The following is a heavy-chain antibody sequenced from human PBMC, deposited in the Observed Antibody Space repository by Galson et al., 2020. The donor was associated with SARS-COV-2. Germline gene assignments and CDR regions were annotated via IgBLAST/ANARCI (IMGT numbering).Heavy chain of an antibody. J-gene: IGHJ4*02. V-gene: IGHV1-46*01. D-gene: IGHD4-4*01. Sequence: ASVKVSCQTSGYNFLNYYIHWVRQAPGQGPEWMGVVSPRSGRTTYAPKFRDRLILTRDTSTTTASMNLGSLTSEDSATYYCARDYDYSNTPFGFWGQGTLVTVSS. CDR2: VSPRSGRT. CDR1: GYNFLNYY. CDR3: ARDYDYSNTPFGF.